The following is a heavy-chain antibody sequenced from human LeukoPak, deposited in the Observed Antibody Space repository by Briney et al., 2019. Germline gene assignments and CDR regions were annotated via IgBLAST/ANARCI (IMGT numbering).Heavy chain of an antibody. D-gene: IGHD3-22*01. CDR2: IWYDGSNK. J-gene: IGHJ3*02. CDR1: GFTFSSYG. V-gene: IGHV3-33*01. Sequence: GRSLRLSCAASGFTFSSYGMHWVRQAPGKGLEWVAVIWYDGSNKYYADSVKGRFTISRDNSKNTLYLQMNSLRAEDTAVYYCARVGVLGDYYDSSGYYHAFDIWGQGTKVTVSS. CDR3: ARVGVLGDYYDSSGYYHAFDI.